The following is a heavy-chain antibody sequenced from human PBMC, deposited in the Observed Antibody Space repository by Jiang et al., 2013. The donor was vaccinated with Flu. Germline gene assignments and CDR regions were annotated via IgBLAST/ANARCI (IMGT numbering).Heavy chain of an antibody. J-gene: IGHJ3*02. Sequence: SGSGLVKPSETLSLTCSVSGGSISSSNYLWGWIRQPPGKGLEWIGTIYYTGGTYYNPSLKSRVTISVDTSKNQFSLKLRFVTAADTAVYSCARTYGGNSGPYDAFDIWGRGTMVTVSS. CDR3: ARTYGGNSGPYDAFDI. CDR2: IYYTGGT. CDR1: GGSISSSNYL. D-gene: IGHD4-23*01. V-gene: IGHV4-39*01.